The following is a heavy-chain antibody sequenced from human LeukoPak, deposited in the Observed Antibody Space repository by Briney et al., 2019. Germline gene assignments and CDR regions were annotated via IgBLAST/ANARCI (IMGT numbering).Heavy chain of an antibody. Sequence: GGSLRLSCAASGFIFSDYSMNWVRQAPGKGLEWVSYITPSSSTIYYADSVKGRFIISRDNAKNSLYLQMNSLRAEDTAVYFCARDHKDWGVFDYWGQGTLVTVSS. CDR3: ARDHKDWGVFDY. D-gene: IGHD7-27*01. V-gene: IGHV3-48*04. CDR2: ITPSSSTI. J-gene: IGHJ4*02. CDR1: GFIFSDYS.